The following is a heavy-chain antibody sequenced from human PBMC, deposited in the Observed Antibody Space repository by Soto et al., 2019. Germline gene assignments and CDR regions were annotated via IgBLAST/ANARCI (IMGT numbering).Heavy chain of an antibody. D-gene: IGHD3-22*01. CDR3: TTDSYSSIIVVRFDY. CDR1: GFTFSNAW. CDR2: IKSKTDGGTP. Sequence: PGGSLRLSCAASGFTFSNAWINWVRQAPGKGLEWVGRIKSKTDGGTPDYAAPVKGRFAISRDDSKNMVYLQMNSLKTEDIGIYYFTTDSYSSIIVVRFDYWGHGTLVTVSS. J-gene: IGHJ4*01. V-gene: IGHV3-15*07.